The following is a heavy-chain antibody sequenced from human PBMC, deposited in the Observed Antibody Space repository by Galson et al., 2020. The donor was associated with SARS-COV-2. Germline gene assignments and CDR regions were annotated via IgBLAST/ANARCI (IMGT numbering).Heavy chain of an antibody. Sequence: ASVKVSCKVSGYTLTELSMHWVRQAPGKGLEWMGGFDPEDGETIYAQKFQGRVTMTEDTSTDTAYMELSSLRSEDTAVYYCATASPLAVTQHWFAPCDQGTLVTVSS. CDR3: ATASPLAVTQHWFAP. D-gene: IGHD5-18*01. CDR1: GYTLTELS. CDR2: FDPEDGET. V-gene: IGHV1-24*01. J-gene: IGHJ5*02.